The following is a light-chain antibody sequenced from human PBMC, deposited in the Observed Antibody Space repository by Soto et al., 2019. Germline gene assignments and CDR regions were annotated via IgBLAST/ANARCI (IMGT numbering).Light chain of an antibody. CDR2: EDR. Sequence: QSALTQPVSVSGSPGQSITISCTGTSSDVGTYKLVSWYQQHPDKAPKLMIYEDRKRPSGVSDRFSGSKSGNTASLTISGLQAEDEADYYCCSYAGSSSYVFGSGTKLTVL. J-gene: IGLJ1*01. V-gene: IGLV2-23*01. CDR1: SSDVGTYKL. CDR3: CSYAGSSSYV.